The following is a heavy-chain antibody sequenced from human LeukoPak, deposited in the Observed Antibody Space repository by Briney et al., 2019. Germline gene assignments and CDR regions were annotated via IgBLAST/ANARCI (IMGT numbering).Heavy chain of an antibody. V-gene: IGHV4-30-2*01. CDR2: IYHSGST. Sequence: SETLSLTCTVSGGSISSGGYYWSWIRQPPGKGLEWIGYIYHSGSTYYNPSLKSRVTISVDRSKNQFSLKLSSVTAADTAVYYCARFLFNYYDSTYYFDYWGQGTLVTVSS. CDR1: GGSISSGGYY. J-gene: IGHJ4*02. CDR3: ARFLFNYYDSTYYFDY. D-gene: IGHD3-22*01.